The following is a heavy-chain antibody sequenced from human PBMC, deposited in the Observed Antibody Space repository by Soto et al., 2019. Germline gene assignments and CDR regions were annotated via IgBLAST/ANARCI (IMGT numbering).Heavy chain of an antibody. CDR3: ARDFHCSGGRCYDCFDP. CDR1: GYTFTSYG. J-gene: IGHJ5*02. V-gene: IGHV1-18*01. CDR2: ISTYNDKR. D-gene: IGHD2-15*01. Sequence: ASVKVSCKASGYTFTSYGISWVRQAPGQGLEWMGWISTYNDKRDYAQKLQGRVTVTTDTSTSTAYMELRSLRSDDTALYYCARDFHCSGGRCYDCFDPWGQGTLVTVSS.